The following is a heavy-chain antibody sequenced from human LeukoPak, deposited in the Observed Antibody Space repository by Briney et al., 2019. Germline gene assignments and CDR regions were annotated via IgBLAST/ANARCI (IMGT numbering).Heavy chain of an antibody. D-gene: IGHD3-10*01. CDR2: ISGSGGST. J-gene: IGHJ4*02. Sequence: GGSLRLSCAASGFTFSSYAMSRVRQAPGKGLGWVSAISGSGGSTYYADSVKGRFTISRDNSKNTLYLQMNSLGAEDTAVYYCAKDTRITMVRGMGYWGQGTLVTVSS. CDR3: AKDTRITMVRGMGY. CDR1: GFTFSSYA. V-gene: IGHV3-23*01.